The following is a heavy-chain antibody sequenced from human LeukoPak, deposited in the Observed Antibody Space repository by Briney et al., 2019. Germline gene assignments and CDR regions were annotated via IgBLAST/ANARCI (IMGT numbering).Heavy chain of an antibody. CDR2: INGDSTYI. CDR1: GFSFSNHA. D-gene: IGHD2-2*01. Sequence: GGSLRLSCAASGFSFSNHAMDWVRQAPGKGLEWVSSINGDSTYIYYAGSVKGRFTISRDNAKNSLYLQMDSLRVEDTAVYYCARLVCSVTSCYGKYYFDLWGQGALVTVSS. CDR3: ARLVCSVTSCYGKYYFDL. V-gene: IGHV3-21*01. J-gene: IGHJ4*02.